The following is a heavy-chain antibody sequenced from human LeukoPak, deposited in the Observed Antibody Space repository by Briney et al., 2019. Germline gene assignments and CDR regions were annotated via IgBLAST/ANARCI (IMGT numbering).Heavy chain of an antibody. D-gene: IGHD5-18*01. V-gene: IGHV4-59*01. CDR1: GGSISSYY. CDR2: IYYSGST. CDR3: ARGYSYGAPLRY. J-gene: IGHJ4*02. Sequence: SETLSLTCTVSGGSISSYYWSWLRQPPGKGLGWIGYIYYSGSTNYNPSLKSRVTISVDTSKNQFSLKLSSVTAADTAVYYCARGYSYGAPLRYWGQGTLVTVSS.